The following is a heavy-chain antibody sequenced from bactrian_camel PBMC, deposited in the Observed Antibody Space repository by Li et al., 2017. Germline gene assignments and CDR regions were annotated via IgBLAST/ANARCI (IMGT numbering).Heavy chain of an antibody. J-gene: IGHJ4*01. CDR1: GFTLTNYW. D-gene: IGHD1*01. V-gene: IGHV3S25*01. CDR2: MDSSGGTT. Sequence: QLVESGGGLVHPGGSLRVSCAASGFTLTNYWMNWVRQAPGKGLEWVSVMDSSGGTTYYADSVKGRFTISRDNARNTVYLQMNSLKPEDSAVYYCVIYENPRGVNSGRWSSLGLAREYNYWGQGTQVTVS. CDR3: VIYENPRGVNSGRWSSLGLAREYNY.